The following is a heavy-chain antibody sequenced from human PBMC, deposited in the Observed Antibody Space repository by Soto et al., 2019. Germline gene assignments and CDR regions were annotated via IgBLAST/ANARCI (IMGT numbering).Heavy chain of an antibody. Sequence: EVQLVESGGGLIQPGGSLRLSCAASGFTFSSNDMNWVRQAPGKGLEWVSLIYSGGSTDYEVSVKGRFSNSSDNSKNTLYLQISSLRAEDTAVYYCATRPLLPGAPWGQGTMVTVSS. CDR1: GFTFSSND. J-gene: IGHJ3*01. CDR2: IYSGGST. CDR3: ATRPLLPGAP. D-gene: IGHD3-22*01. V-gene: IGHV3-53*01.